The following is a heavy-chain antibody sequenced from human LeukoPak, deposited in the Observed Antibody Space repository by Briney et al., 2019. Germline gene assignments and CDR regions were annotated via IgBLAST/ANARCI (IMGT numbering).Heavy chain of an antibody. CDR3: ARGRLVLLWFGESPPYRSNWFDP. CDR2: IYYSGST. J-gene: IGHJ5*02. CDR1: GGSISSSSYY. Sequence: KASETLSLTCTVSGGSISSSSYYWGWIRQPPGKGLEWIGSIYYSGSTYYNPSLKSRVTISVDTSKNQFSLKLSSVTAADTAVYYCARGRLVLLWFGESPPYRSNWFDPWGQGTLVTVSS. V-gene: IGHV4-39*07. D-gene: IGHD3-10*01.